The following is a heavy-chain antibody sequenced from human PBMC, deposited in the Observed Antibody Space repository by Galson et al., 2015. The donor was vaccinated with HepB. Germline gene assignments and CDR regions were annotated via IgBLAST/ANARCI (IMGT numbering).Heavy chain of an antibody. CDR3: ASEDNYYDSSGYYS. CDR1: GFTFSSYS. CDR2: ISSSSSYI. V-gene: IGHV3-21*01. J-gene: IGHJ4*02. Sequence: SLRLSCAASGFTFSSYSMNWVRQAPGKGLEWVSSISSSSSYIYYADSVKGRFTISRDNAKNSLYLQMNSLRAEDTAVYYCASEDNYYDSSGYYSWGQGTLVTVSS. D-gene: IGHD3-22*01.